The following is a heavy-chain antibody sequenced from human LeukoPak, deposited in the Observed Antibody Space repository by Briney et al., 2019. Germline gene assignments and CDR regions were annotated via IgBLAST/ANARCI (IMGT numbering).Heavy chain of an antibody. V-gene: IGHV3-48*03. CDR1: GFTFSSYE. CDR2: ISSSGSTI. Sequence: PGGSLRLSCAASGFTFSSYEMNWVRQAPGKGQEWVSYISSSGSTIYYADSVKGRFTISRDNAKNSLYLQMNSLRAEDTAVYYCAREDYDFWSGYNWFDPWGQGTLVTVSS. J-gene: IGHJ5*02. D-gene: IGHD3-3*01. CDR3: AREDYDFWSGYNWFDP.